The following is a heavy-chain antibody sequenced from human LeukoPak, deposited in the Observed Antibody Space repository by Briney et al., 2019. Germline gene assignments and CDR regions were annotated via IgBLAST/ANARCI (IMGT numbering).Heavy chain of an antibody. CDR1: GFTFSSYA. CDR3: ASTHPHSYGHYTFDY. CDR2: ISYDGSNK. V-gene: IGHV3-30-3*01. J-gene: IGHJ4*02. Sequence: PGRSLRLSGAASGFTFSSYAMHWVRQAPGKGLEWVAVISYDGSNKYYADSVKGRFTISRDNSKNTLYLQMNSLRAEDTAVYYCASTHPHSYGHYTFDYWGQGTLVTVSS. D-gene: IGHD5-18*01.